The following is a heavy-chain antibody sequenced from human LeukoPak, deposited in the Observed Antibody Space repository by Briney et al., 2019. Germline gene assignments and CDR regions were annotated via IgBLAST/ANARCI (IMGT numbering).Heavy chain of an antibody. V-gene: IGHV1-69*04. J-gene: IGHJ3*02. CDR1: GGTFDSSP. CDR3: ARDYGDYVYAFDI. CDR2: IIPILAVA. D-gene: IGHD4-17*01. Sequence: ASVKVSCKASGGTFDSSPITWVRQAPGQGLEWMGRIIPILAVANYAQKFQGRVTITTDESTSTAYMELSSLRSEDTAVYYCARDYGDYVYAFDIWGQGTMVTVSS.